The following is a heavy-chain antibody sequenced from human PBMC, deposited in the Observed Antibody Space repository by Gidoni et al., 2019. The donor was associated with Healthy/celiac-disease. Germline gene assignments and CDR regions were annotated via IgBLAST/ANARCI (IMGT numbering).Heavy chain of an antibody. Sequence: EVQLVESGGGLVQPGGSLRLSCAASGFTFSSYWMHWVRQAPGKGLVWVARINSDGSSTSYADSVKGRFTISRDNAKNTLYLQMNSLRAEDTAVDYCARGPLYGYYEIGAFDIWGQGTMVTVSS. D-gene: IGHD4-17*01. J-gene: IGHJ3*02. V-gene: IGHV3-74*01. CDR2: INSDGSST. CDR1: GFTFSSYW. CDR3: ARGPLYGYYEIGAFDI.